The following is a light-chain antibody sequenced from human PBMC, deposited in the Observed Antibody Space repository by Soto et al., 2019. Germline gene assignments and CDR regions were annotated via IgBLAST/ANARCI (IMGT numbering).Light chain of an antibody. CDR3: QQYCHCPPT. CDR1: QSITTT. CDR2: GAS. Sequence: EILMTQSPATLSVSPGESVAISCRASQSITTTLAWYQEKPGQAPILLIFGASTRATGLPARFSGTGSGTEFSLTITSLRSEDFAAYYCQQYCHCPPTFGQGTKVDIK. J-gene: IGKJ1*01. V-gene: IGKV3-15*01.